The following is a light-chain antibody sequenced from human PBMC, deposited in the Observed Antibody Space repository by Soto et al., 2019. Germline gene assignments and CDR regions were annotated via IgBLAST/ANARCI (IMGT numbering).Light chain of an antibody. Sequence: EIVLTQSPGTLSLSPGERATLSCRASQSVSSNYLAWYQQKRGQAPRLLIYGASSRATGIPTRFSGSGSGTDFTLTSTILEPEDFAVYYCQQYDTSPRTFGQGTKVEI. J-gene: IGKJ1*01. CDR1: QSVSSNY. V-gene: IGKV3-20*01. CDR3: QQYDTSPRT. CDR2: GAS.